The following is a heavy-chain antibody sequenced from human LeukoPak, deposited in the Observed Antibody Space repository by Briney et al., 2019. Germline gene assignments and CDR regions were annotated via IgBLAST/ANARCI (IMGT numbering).Heavy chain of an antibody. CDR1: GGSISSYY. D-gene: IGHD2-15*01. CDR2: IYHSGDS. J-gene: IGHJ4*02. V-gene: IGHV4-59*08. CDR3: ARNPFATPFDF. Sequence: PSETLSLTCTVSGGSISSYYWSWIRQPPGKGLEWIGYIYHSGDSNCNPSLKSRVTVSLDTSKNQVSLRLTSVTAADTAVYYCARNPFATPFDFWGRGTLVTVSS.